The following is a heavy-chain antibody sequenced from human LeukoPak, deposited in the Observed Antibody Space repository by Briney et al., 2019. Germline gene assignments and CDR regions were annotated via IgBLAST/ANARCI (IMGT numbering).Heavy chain of an antibody. Sequence: PSETLSLTCTVSGGSISSGGYYWSWIRQHPGKGLEWIGYIYYSGSTYYNPSLKSRVTISEDTSKNQFSLKLSSVTAADTAVYYCARDRRITMVRGVINWFDPWGQGTLVTVSS. CDR1: GGSISSGGYY. V-gene: IGHV4-31*03. D-gene: IGHD3-10*01. J-gene: IGHJ5*02. CDR3: ARDRRITMVRGVINWFDP. CDR2: IYYSGST.